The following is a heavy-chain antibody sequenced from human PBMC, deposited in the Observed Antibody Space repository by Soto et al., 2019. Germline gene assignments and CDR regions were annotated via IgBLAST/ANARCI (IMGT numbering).Heavy chain of an antibody. CDR1: GGTVSSYA. J-gene: IGHJ4*02. Sequence: GASVKVSCNASGGTVSSYAISWVRQAPGQGLEWMGGIIPIFGTANYAQKFQGRVTITADKSTSTAYMELSSLRSEDTAVYYCARGISHYYDSSGYTWLWGQGTLVTVSS. CDR2: IIPIFGTA. D-gene: IGHD3-22*01. V-gene: IGHV1-69*06. CDR3: ARGISHYYDSSGYTWL.